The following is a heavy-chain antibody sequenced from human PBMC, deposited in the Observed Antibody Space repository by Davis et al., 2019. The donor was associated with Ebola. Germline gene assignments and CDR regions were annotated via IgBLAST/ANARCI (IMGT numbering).Heavy chain of an antibody. CDR2: IYHTGST. Sequence: MPSETLSLTCDVSGGSISSSYWWSCVRQPPGKGLEWIGEIYHTGSTNYNPSLKSRVTISVDKSKNQFSLKLSSVTAADTAVYFCARDREWLVQGYFDYWGQGTLVTVSS. CDR3: ARDREWLVQGYFDY. J-gene: IGHJ4*02. D-gene: IGHD6-19*01. V-gene: IGHV4-4*02. CDR1: GGSISSSYW.